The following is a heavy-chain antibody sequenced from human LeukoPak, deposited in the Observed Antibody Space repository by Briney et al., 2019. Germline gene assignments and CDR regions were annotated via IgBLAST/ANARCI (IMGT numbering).Heavy chain of an antibody. J-gene: IGHJ4*02. Sequence: ASVKVSCKTSGYSFTSLGISWVRQAPGQGLGWVGWISPYNGNTNYAQKLQGRVTMIIDTSTTTVYMELRSLRSDDTAVYYCARDFGISAPPGYWGQGTLVTVSS. CDR3: ARDFGISAPPGY. CDR2: ISPYNGNT. V-gene: IGHV1-18*01. D-gene: IGHD6-13*01. CDR1: GYSFTSLG.